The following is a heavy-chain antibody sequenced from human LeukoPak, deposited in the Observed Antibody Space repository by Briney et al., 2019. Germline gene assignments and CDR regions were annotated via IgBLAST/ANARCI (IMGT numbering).Heavy chain of an antibody. CDR2: ISSSSTYI. D-gene: IGHD3-22*01. CDR1: GFTFSSYS. J-gene: IGHJ4*02. Sequence: PGGSLRLSCGASGFTFSSYSMNWVRQAPGKGLEWVSSISSSSTYIYYADSVKGRFTISRDNAKNSLYLQMNSLRAEDTAVYYCARADYYDSSFDYWGQGTLVTVSS. V-gene: IGHV3-21*01. CDR3: ARADYYDSSFDY.